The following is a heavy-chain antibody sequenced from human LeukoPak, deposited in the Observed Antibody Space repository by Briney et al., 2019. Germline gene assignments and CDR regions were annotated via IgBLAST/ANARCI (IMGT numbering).Heavy chain of an antibody. J-gene: IGHJ5*02. CDR1: GYTFTGYY. CDR2: INPNSGGT. V-gene: IGHV1-2*06. Sequence: ASVKVSCKASGYTFTGYYMHWVRQAPGQGLEWMGRINPNSGGTNYAQKFQGRVTMTRDTSISTAYMELSRLRSDDAAVYYCARDSPWAEYWFDPWGQGTLVTVSS. D-gene: IGHD1-14*01. CDR3: ARDSPWAEYWFDP.